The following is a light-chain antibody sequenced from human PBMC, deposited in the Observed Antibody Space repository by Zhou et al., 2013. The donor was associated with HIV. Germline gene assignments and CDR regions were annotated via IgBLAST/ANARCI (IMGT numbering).Light chain of an antibody. CDR2: DAS. V-gene: IGKV1-13*02. CDR3: QHFNSYPTWT. J-gene: IGKJ1*01. Sequence: AIQLTQSPSSLSASVGDRVTITCRTNQGISSTLAWYQQKPGKPPKLLIYDASSLEGGVPSRFSGSGSGTDFTLTISSLQPEDFATYYCQHFNSYPTWTFGQGTKVEIK. CDR1: QGISST.